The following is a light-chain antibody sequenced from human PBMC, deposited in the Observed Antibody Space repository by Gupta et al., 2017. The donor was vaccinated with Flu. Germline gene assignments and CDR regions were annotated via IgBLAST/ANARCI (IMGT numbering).Light chain of an antibody. V-gene: IGKV1-5*03. Sequence: DTQMTQSPSTLSASVGDRVTITCRASQNLNTWLAWFQQKPGKAPKMLISKASSLEGGVSSRFSGSASGTEFTLTISSLHPDDFATYYCQQDNSWAFTFGHGTKLDIK. J-gene: IGKJ3*01. CDR3: QQDNSWAFT. CDR2: KAS. CDR1: QNLNTW.